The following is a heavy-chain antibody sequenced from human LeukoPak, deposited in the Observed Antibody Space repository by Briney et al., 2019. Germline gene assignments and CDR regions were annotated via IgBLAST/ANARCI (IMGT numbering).Heavy chain of an antibody. J-gene: IGHJ4*02. Sequence: GGSLRLSCAASGFTFSSYSMNWVRQAPGKGLEWVSSISSGSTYIYYADSVKGRFTISRDNAKNSLYLQMNSLRAEDTAVYYCASWATVTDLDYWGQGTLVTVSS. D-gene: IGHD4-17*01. CDR1: GFTFSSYS. CDR2: ISSGSTYI. V-gene: IGHV3-21*04. CDR3: ASWATVTDLDY.